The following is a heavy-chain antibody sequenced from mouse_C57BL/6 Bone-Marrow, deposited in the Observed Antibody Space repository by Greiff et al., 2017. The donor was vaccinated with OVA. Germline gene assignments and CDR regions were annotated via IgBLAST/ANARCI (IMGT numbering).Heavy chain of an antibody. V-gene: IGHV1-59*01. CDR2: IDPSDSYT. CDR1: GYTFTSYW. Sequence: QVQLQQPGAELVRPGTSVKLSCKASGYTFTSYWMHWVKQRPGQGLEWIGVIDPSDSYTNYNQKFKGKATLTVDPSSSTAYMQLSSLTSEDSAVYYCASQRAYYYGSSRYYAMDYWGQGTSVTVSS. D-gene: IGHD1-1*01. CDR3: ASQRAYYYGSSRYYAMDY. J-gene: IGHJ4*01.